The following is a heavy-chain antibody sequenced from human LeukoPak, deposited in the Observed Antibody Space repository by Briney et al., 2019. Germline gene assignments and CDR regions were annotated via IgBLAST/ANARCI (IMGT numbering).Heavy chain of an antibody. CDR1: GFTFSSYA. Sequence: GGSLILSCAASGFTFSSYAMSWVRQAPGKGLEWVSAISGSGGSTYYADSVKGRFTISRDNSKNTLYLQMNSLRAEDTAVYYCAKVFNLYGDYAPFDYWGQGTLVTVSS. V-gene: IGHV3-23*01. D-gene: IGHD4-17*01. CDR2: ISGSGGST. CDR3: AKVFNLYGDYAPFDY. J-gene: IGHJ4*02.